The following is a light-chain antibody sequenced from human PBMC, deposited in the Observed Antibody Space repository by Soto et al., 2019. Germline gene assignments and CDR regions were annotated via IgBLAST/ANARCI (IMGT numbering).Light chain of an antibody. V-gene: IGKV3-15*01. Sequence: EIVMMQSPATLSVSPGERVTLSCRASQSVSSNLAWYQQKPGQAPRLLIYGASTRATNIPARFSGSGSGTEFTLTIGSLQSEDFAVYYCQQYSNWPLTFGGGTKVEIK. CDR3: QQYSNWPLT. CDR1: QSVSSN. CDR2: GAS. J-gene: IGKJ4*01.